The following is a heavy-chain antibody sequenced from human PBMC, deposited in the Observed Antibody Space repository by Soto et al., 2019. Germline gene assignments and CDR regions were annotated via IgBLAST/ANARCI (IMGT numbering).Heavy chain of an antibody. CDR1: GYTFTGYY. J-gene: IGHJ6*02. CDR2: INPNSGGT. Sequence: ASVKVSCKASGYTFTGYYMHWVRQAPGQGLEWMGWINPNSGGTNYAQKFQGWVTMTRDTSISTAYMELSRLRSDDTAVYYCARAAYGGNFNGMDVWGQGTTVTVSS. V-gene: IGHV1-2*04. CDR3: ARAAYGGNFNGMDV. D-gene: IGHD2-21*02.